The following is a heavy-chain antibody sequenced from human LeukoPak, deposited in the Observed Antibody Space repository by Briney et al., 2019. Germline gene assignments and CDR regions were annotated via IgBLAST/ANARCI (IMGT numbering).Heavy chain of an antibody. D-gene: IGHD3-22*01. CDR2: IYYSGST. V-gene: IGHV4-39*01. Sequence: SETLSLTCAVSGGSISSSSYYWGWIRQPPGKGLEWIGSIYYSGSTYYNPSLKSRVTISVDTSKNQFSLKLSSVTAADTAVYYYARHGEDDSSGYYYDAFDIWGQGTMVTVSS. CDR1: GGSISSSSYY. J-gene: IGHJ3*02. CDR3: ARHGEDDSSGYYYDAFDI.